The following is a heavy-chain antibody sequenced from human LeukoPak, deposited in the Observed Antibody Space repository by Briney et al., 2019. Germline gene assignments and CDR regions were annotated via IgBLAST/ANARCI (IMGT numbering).Heavy chain of an antibody. CDR3: ARDVSRGWFDP. CDR1: GYTFTSYA. J-gene: IGHJ5*02. V-gene: IGHV1-69*13. Sequence: ASMKVSCKASGYTFTSYAISWVRQAPGQGLEWMGGIIPIFGTANYAQKFQGRVTITADESTSTAYMELSSLRSEDTAVYYCARDVSRGWFDPWGQGTLVTVSS. CDR2: IIPIFGTA. D-gene: IGHD2-8*01.